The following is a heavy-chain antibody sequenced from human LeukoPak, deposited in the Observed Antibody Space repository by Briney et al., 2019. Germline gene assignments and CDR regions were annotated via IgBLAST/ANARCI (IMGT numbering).Heavy chain of an antibody. CDR1: GFTFSSYA. J-gene: IGHJ6*03. CDR3: AKDRGHCVNGVCHNYYYMDV. D-gene: IGHD2-8*01. V-gene: IGHV3-23*01. CDR2: ISAGGGST. Sequence: GGSLRLSCAASGFTFSSYAMSWVRQAPGKGLEWVSTISAGGGSTDYADSVKGRFTISRDNSKNTLYLQMNSLGAEDTAVYYCAKDRGHCVNGVCHNYYYMDVWGKGTTVTVSS.